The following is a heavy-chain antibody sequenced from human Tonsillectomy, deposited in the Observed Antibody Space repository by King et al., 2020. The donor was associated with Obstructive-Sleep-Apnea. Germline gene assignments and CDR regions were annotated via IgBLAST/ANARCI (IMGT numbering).Heavy chain of an antibody. J-gene: IGHJ4*02. V-gene: IGHV3-23*04. D-gene: IGHD5-18*01. Sequence: VQLVESGGGLVQPGGSLRLSCAASGFTFSNYTMSWVRQAPGKGLEWVSAINTGGGTTYYADSVKGRFTISRDNSKNTLYLQMNSLRAEDTAVYYCAKRVDTAMVFDYWGQGTLVTVSS. CDR1: GFTFSNYT. CDR3: AKRVDTAMVFDY. CDR2: INTGGGTT.